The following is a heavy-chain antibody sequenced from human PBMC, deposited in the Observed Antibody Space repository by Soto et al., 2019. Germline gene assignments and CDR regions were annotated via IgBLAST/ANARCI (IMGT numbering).Heavy chain of an antibody. V-gene: IGHV4-39*01. CDR2: IYYSGST. CDR3: ARLSLSAIVL. J-gene: IGHJ4*02. D-gene: IGHD2-15*01. CDR1: GGSISSSSYY. Sequence: EPLSLTCTVSGGSISSSSYYWGWIRQPPGKGLEWIGSIYYSGSTYYNPSLKSRVTISVDTSKNQFSLKLSSVTAADTAVYYCARLSLSAIVLWGQGTLVTVSS.